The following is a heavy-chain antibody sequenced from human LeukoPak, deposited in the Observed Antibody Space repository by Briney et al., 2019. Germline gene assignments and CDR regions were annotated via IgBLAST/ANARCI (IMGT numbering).Heavy chain of an antibody. CDR2: ISYDGSNK. CDR3: TRESEAFDI. J-gene: IGHJ3*02. V-gene: IGHV3-30-3*01. Sequence: PGGSLRLSCAASGFTFSSYAMSWVRQAPGKGLEWVAVISYDGSNKYYADSVKGRFTISRDNSKNTLYLQMNSLRAEDTAVYYCTRESEAFDIWGQGTMVTVSS. CDR1: GFTFSSYA.